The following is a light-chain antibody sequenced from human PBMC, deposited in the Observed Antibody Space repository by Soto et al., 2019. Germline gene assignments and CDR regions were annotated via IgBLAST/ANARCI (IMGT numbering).Light chain of an antibody. J-gene: IGKJ1*01. Sequence: EIVLTQSPGTLSLSPGERATLSCRASQSVSSSYLAWYQQKPGQAPXLLIYGASSRATGIPDRFSGSGSGTEFTLTISRLEPEDFAVDYCQQYGSSPTFGQGTKVDIK. CDR3: QQYGSSPT. CDR2: GAS. CDR1: QSVSSSY. V-gene: IGKV3-20*01.